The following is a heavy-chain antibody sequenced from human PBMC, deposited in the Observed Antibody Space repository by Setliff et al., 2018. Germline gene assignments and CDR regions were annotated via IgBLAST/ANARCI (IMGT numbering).Heavy chain of an antibody. CDR3: ARKGISALSGAFDM. J-gene: IGHJ3*02. Sequence: SETLSLTCTVSGGSISNYYWSWIRQPAGKGLEWIGRIYTSGSTNYNPSLKSRVTMSVDTSKNQFSLKPSSVTAADTAVYYCARKGISALSGAFDMWGQGTMVT. CDR1: GGSISNYY. CDR2: IYTSGST. D-gene: IGHD1-26*01. V-gene: IGHV4-4*07.